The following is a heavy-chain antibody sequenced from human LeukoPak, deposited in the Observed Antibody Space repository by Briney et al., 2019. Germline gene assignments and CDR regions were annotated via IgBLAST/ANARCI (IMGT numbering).Heavy chain of an antibody. CDR1: GFTFSSYS. CDR3: ARVTMVRGDLTIDY. D-gene: IGHD3-10*01. V-gene: IGHV3-21*01. Sequence: GGSLRLSCAASGFTFSSYSMNWVRQAPGKGLEWVSSISSSSSYIYYADSVKGRFTISRDNAKNSLYLQMNSLRAEDTAVYYCARVTMVRGDLTIDYWGQGTLVTVSS. CDR2: ISSSSSYI. J-gene: IGHJ4*02.